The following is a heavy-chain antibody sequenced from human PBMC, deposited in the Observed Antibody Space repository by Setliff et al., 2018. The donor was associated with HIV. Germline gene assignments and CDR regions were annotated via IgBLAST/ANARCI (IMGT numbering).Heavy chain of an antibody. D-gene: IGHD5-18*01. CDR1: GGSISTYY. CDR3: ARAEDTAMDDYYYMDV. CDR2: IYFTGSS. J-gene: IGHJ6*03. Sequence: PSETLSLTCTVSGGSISTYYWSWIRQPPGKGLEWIGSIYFTGSSDNNPSLKSRVTLSVDTSKHQFSLKLSSVTAADTAVYYCARAEDTAMDDYYYMDVWGRGTTVTVSS. V-gene: IGHV4-59*01.